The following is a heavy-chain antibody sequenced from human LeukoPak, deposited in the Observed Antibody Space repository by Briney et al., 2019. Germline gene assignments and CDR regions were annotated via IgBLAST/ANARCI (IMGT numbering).Heavy chain of an antibody. CDR1: GGSFSGYY. Sequence: PSETLSLTCAVYGGSFSGYYWSWIRQPPGKGLEWIGEINHSGSTNYNPSLKSRVTISVDTSKNQFSLKLSSVTAADTAIYYCAREGWFPYFDLWGRGALVTVSS. J-gene: IGHJ2*01. CDR3: AREGWFPYFDL. V-gene: IGHV4-34*01. CDR2: INHSGST. D-gene: IGHD6-19*01.